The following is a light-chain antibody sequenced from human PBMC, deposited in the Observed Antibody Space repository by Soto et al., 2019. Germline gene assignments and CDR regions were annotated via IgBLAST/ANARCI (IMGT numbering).Light chain of an antibody. V-gene: IGKV3D-20*01. CDR1: QSLSNNF. CDR2: DAS. CDR3: HQFGASPT. Sequence: EIVLTQSPATLSLSPGEGVALSCGASQSLSNNFLAWYQQKPGLAPRLLIFDASTRATGIPDRFSGSGSGXXXXXXXXXXXXXDFAVYYCHQFGASPTFG. J-gene: IGKJ3*01.